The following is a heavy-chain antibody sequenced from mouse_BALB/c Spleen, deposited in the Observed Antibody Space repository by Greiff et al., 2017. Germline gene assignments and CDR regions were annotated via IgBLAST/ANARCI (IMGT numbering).Heavy chain of an antibody. CDR1: GFNIKDTY. J-gene: IGHJ2*01. CDR3: ARGRVYGNYEGY. Sequence: VQLKQSGAELVKPGASVKLSCTASGFNIKDTYMHWVKQRPEQGLEWIGRIDPANGNTKYDPKFQGKATITADTSSNTAYLQLSSLTSEDTAVYYCARGRVYGNYEGYWGQGTTLTVSS. CDR2: IDPANGNT. V-gene: IGHV14-3*02. D-gene: IGHD2-1*01.